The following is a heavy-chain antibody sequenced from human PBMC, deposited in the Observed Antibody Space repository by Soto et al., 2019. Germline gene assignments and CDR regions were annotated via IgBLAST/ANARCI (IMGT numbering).Heavy chain of an antibody. CDR1: GFSFSDQA. Sequence: EVQLLESGGDLVQPGGALRLSCVASGFSFSDQAMTWVRQAPGKGLEWISGISASGGSIYYSDSVKGRFTISRDDSEIRLHLQMNNLRAEDTAVYFWAKVGPFFYDTTGRGSAFDIWGQGTMVTVSS. J-gene: IGHJ3*02. D-gene: IGHD3-22*01. V-gene: IGHV3-23*01. CDR2: ISASGGSI. CDR3: AKVGPFFYDTTGRGSAFDI.